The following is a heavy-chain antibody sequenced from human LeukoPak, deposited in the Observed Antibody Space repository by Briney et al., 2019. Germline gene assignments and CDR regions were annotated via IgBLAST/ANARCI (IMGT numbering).Heavy chain of an antibody. D-gene: IGHD3-22*01. Sequence: SETLSLTCTVSGGSISSYYWSWLRQPPGKGLEGIGYIYYSGSTNYNPSLKSRVTISVDTSKNQFSLKLSSVTAADTAVYYCARNYYDSSGYYYGEQYYFDYWGQGTLVTVSS. CDR2: IYYSGST. J-gene: IGHJ4*02. CDR3: ARNYYDSSGYYYGEQYYFDY. CDR1: GGSISSYY. V-gene: IGHV4-59*01.